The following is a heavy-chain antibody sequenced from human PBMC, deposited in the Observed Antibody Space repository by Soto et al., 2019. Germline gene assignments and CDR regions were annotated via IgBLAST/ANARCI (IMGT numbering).Heavy chain of an antibody. CDR2: INDSGST. CDR3: AREPSI. J-gene: IGHJ4*02. V-gene: IGHV4-34*01. Sequence: PSETLSLTCAVYGGFVRGYYWSWIRQPPGKGLEWIGEINDSGSTKYNPSLKSRVTISVDTSKNQFSLSLSSVTAADTAVYFCAREPSIWGQGTLVTVSS. CDR1: GGFVRGYY.